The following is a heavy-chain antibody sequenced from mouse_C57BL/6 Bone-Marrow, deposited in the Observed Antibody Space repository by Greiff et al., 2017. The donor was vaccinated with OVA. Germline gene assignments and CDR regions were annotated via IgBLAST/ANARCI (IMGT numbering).Heavy chain of an antibody. J-gene: IGHJ1*03. V-gene: IGHV1-64*01. CDR3: ARRLRERYFDV. D-gene: IGHD1-1*01. CDR1: GYTFTSYW. CDR2: IHPNSGST. Sequence: QVQLKQPGAELVKPGASVKLSCKASGYTFTSYWMHWVKQRPGQGLEWIGMIHPNSGSTNYNEKFKSKATLTVDKSSSTAYMQLSSLTSEDSAVYYCARRLRERYFDVWGTGTTVTVSS.